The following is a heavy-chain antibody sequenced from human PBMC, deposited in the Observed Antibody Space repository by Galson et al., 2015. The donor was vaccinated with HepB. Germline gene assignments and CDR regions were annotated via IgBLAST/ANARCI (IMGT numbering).Heavy chain of an antibody. CDR1: GGSISNYF. D-gene: IGHD3-16*01. CDR3: ARGSPVGLYAFNL. Sequence: SETLSLTCAVSGGSISNYFWIWVRQPPGKGLEWIGYVYFTGNTNYNPSLQSRVAISVDTSKNQFSLKLSSVTAADTAVYYCARGSPVGLYAFNLWGQGTMVTVSS. V-gene: IGHV4-59*01. CDR2: VYFTGNT. J-gene: IGHJ3*01.